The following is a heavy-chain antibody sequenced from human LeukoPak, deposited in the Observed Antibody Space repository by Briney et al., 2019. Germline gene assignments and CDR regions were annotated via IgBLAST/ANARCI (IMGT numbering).Heavy chain of an antibody. CDR3: ARDREVTQDWVEFDP. D-gene: IGHD2-21*02. J-gene: IGHJ5*02. V-gene: IGHV3-21*01. CDR1: GFSLSSYS. Sequence: PGGSLRLSCAASGFSLSSYSMNWVRQAPGKGLEWVSSITISSNFIYYADSVKGRFTISRDNAKNSLYLQMNSLRAEDTAVYFCARDREVTQDWVEFDPWGKGTLVSVSS. CDR2: ITISSNFI.